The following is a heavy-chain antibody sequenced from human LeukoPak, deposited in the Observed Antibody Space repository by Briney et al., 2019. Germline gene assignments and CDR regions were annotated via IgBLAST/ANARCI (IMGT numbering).Heavy chain of an antibody. J-gene: IGHJ3*02. CDR2: IYYSGST. CDR3: ARLNLDAFDI. CDR1: GGSISSYY. Sequence: PSETLSLTCTVSGGSISSYYWSWIRQPPGKGLEWIGYIYYSGSTNYNPSLKSRVTISVDTSKNQFSLKLSSVTAADTAVYYCARLNLDAFDIWGQGTMVTVSS. V-gene: IGHV4-59*12.